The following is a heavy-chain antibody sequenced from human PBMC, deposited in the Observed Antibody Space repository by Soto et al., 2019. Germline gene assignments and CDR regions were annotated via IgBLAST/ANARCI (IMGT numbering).Heavy chain of an antibody. V-gene: IGHV5-51*01. Sequence: GESLKISCKGSGYSFTSYWIGWVRQMPGKGLEWMGIIYPGDSDTRYSPSFQGQVTISADKSISTAYLQWSSLKASDTAMYYCARNRYYYDSSGYSVALNYYYYGMDGWGQGTTVTVSS. CDR1: GYSFTSYW. CDR3: ARNRYYYDSSGYSVALNYYYYGMDG. J-gene: IGHJ6*02. CDR2: IYPGDSDT. D-gene: IGHD3-22*01.